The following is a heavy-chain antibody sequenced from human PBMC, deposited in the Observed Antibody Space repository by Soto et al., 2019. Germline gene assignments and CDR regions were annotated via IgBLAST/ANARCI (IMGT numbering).Heavy chain of an antibody. J-gene: IGHJ3*02. V-gene: IGHV4-59*01. Sequence: SDTLSLTCTVSCGSISSYYCIWILQPPVNGLEWIGYIYYSGSTNYNPSLKSRVTISVDTSKNQFSLKLSSVTAADTAVYYCARDKVGGNHMITFDDAFDIWGQGTMVTVSS. CDR3: ARDKVGGNHMITFDDAFDI. D-gene: IGHD3-16*01. CDR1: CGSISSYY. CDR2: IYYSGST.